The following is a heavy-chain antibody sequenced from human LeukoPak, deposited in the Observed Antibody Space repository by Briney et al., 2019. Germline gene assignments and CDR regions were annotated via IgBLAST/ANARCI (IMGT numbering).Heavy chain of an antibody. D-gene: IGHD4-23*01. J-gene: IGHJ6*03. CDR2: INPNSGGT. CDR1: GYTFTGYY. V-gene: IGHV1-2*02. CDR3: ARDGDDYGGNYYYYYMDV. Sequence: VASVKVSCKASGYTFTGYYMHWVRQAPGQGLEWMGWINPNSGGTNYAQKFQGRVTMTRDTPISTAYMELSRLRSDDTAVYYCARDGDDYGGNYYYYYMDVWGKGTTVTVSS.